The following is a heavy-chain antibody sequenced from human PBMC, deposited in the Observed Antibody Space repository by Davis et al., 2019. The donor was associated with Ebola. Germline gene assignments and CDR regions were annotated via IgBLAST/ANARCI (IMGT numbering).Heavy chain of an antibody. CDR1: GFVVSTYY. V-gene: IGHV3-23*01. D-gene: IGHD6-13*01. J-gene: IGHJ5*02. Sequence: GGSLRLSCAASGFVVSTYYMSWVRQAPGKGLEWVSAISGSGGSTYYADSVKGRFTISRDNSKNTLYLQMNSLRAEDTAVYYCAKPSSSSWYFFDPWGQGTLVTVSS. CDR2: ISGSGGST. CDR3: AKPSSSSWYFFDP.